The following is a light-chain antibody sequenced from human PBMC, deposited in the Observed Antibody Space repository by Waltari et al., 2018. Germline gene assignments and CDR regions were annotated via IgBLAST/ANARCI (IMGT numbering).Light chain of an antibody. V-gene: IGLV2-8*01. J-gene: IGLJ3*02. Sequence: QSALTQPPSASGSPGQSVTISCTGTSSDVGNYNYVSWYQQHPANAPKLMIYEVSKRPSGVPDRFSGSKSGNTASLTVSGLQAEDEADYYCSSYAGSNNWVFGGGTKLTVL. CDR3: SSYAGSNNWV. CDR1: SSDVGNYNY. CDR2: EVS.